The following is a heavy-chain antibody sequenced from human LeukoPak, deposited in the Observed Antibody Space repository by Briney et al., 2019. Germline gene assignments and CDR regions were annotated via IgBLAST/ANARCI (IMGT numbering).Heavy chain of an antibody. CDR3: ARRQGYCSGGSCFSLDY. V-gene: IGHV3-21*01. J-gene: IGHJ4*02. CDR2: ISSSSYT. CDR1: GFTFSSYS. Sequence: GGSLRLSCAASGFTFSSYSMNWVRQAPGKGLEWVSSISSSSYTYYADSVKGRFTISRDNAKNSLYLQMNSPRAEDTAVYYCARRQGYCSGGSCFSLDYWGQGTLVTVSS. D-gene: IGHD2-15*01.